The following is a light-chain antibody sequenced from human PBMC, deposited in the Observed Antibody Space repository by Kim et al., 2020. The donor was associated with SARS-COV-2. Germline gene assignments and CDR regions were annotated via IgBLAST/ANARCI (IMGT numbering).Light chain of an antibody. V-gene: IGKV3-20*01. CDR3: QQYGSSPYT. CDR1: QSVSSSY. CDR2: GAS. J-gene: IGKJ2*01. Sequence: LCPGERATLSCRASQSVSSSYLAWYQQKPGQAPRLLIYGASSRATGIPDRFSGSGYGTDFTLTISRLEPEDFAVYYCQQYGSSPYTFGQGTKLEI.